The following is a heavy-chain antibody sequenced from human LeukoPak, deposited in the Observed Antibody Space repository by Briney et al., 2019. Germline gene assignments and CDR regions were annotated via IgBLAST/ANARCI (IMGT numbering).Heavy chain of an antibody. V-gene: IGHV4-31*03. CDR1: GGSISSGGYY. Sequence: PSETLSLTCTVSGGSISSGGYYWSWIRQHPGKGLEWIGYIYYSGSTYYNPSLKSRVTISVDTSKNQFSLKLSSVTAADTAVYYCARDGYSGYDYPGNYYYYYMDVWGKGTTVPVSS. CDR2: IYYSGST. D-gene: IGHD5-12*01. J-gene: IGHJ6*03. CDR3: ARDGYSGYDYPGNYYYYYMDV.